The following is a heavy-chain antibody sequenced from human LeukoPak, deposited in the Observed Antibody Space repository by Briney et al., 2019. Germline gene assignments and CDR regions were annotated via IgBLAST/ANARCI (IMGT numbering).Heavy chain of an antibody. CDR3: ARAGYGDPHFDF. Sequence: GGSLRLSCVASGFTFRSYGMHWVRQAPGKGLEWLAGISYDGSNKYYGDSVKGRITIFRENSKNRLDLQMSSLTAEDTAAYYCARAGYGDPHFDFWGQGTLVTVSS. CDR2: ISYDGSNK. D-gene: IGHD4-17*01. CDR1: GFTFRSYG. J-gene: IGHJ4*02. V-gene: IGHV3-30*03.